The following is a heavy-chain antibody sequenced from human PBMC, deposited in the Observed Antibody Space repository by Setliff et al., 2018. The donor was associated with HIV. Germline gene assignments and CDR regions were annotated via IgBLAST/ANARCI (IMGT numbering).Heavy chain of an antibody. Sequence: PGGSLRLSCAASGFTFSSYGMHWVRQAPGKGREWVAVIWYDGSNKYYADSVKGRFTISRDNSKNTLYLQMNSLRAEDTAVYYCAKTPSSGWYSLYLDYWGQGTLVTVSS. D-gene: IGHD6-19*01. V-gene: IGHV3-33*06. CDR1: GFTFSSYG. J-gene: IGHJ4*02. CDR3: AKTPSSGWYSLYLDY. CDR2: IWYDGSNK.